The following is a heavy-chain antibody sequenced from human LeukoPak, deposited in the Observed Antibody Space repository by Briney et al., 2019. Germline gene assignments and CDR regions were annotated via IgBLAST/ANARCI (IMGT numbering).Heavy chain of an antibody. J-gene: IGHJ4*02. CDR2: IYTSGST. V-gene: IGHV4-4*07. CDR1: GGSINSYY. Sequence: PSETLSLTCTVSGGSINSYYWSWIRQPAGKGLEWIGHIYTSGSTNYNPSLKSRVTISVDTSKNQFSLKLSSVTAADTAVYYCARRHSSGWFSSIDYWGQGTLVTVSS. D-gene: IGHD6-19*01. CDR3: ARRHSSGWFSSIDY.